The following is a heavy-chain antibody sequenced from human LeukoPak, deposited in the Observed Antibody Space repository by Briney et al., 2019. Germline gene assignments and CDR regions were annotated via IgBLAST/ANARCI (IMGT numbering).Heavy chain of an antibody. CDR2: IYYSGST. CDR3: AREGGYRSFDY. J-gene: IGHJ4*02. Sequence: SETLSLTCAVYGGSFSGYYWSWIRQPPGKGLERIGSIYYSGSTYYNPSLKSRVTISVDTSKNQFSLKLSSVTAADTAVYYCAREGGYRSFDYWGQGTLVTVSS. V-gene: IGHV4-34*09. D-gene: IGHD3-22*01. CDR1: GGSFSGYY.